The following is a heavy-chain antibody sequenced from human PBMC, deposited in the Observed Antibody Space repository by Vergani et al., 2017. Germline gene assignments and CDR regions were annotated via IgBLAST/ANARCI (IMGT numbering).Heavy chain of an antibody. Sequence: VQLVESGGGLVKPGGSLRLSCEASGLTFSDFSMSWVRQAPGKGLEWVAFIGSSGPYIKYADSVKGRFIISKDNTNNSLFLQLRILRAEAAAVYYCARDCTSGGCPDNYGMDVWVQGATVTVSS. V-gene: IGHV3-21*06. J-gene: IGHJ6*02. D-gene: IGHD2-8*01. CDR3: ARDCTSGGCPDNYGMDV. CDR2: IGSSGPYI. CDR1: GLTFSDFS.